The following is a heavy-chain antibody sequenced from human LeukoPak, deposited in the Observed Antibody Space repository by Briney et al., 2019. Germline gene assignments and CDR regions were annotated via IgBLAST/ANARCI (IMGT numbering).Heavy chain of an antibody. D-gene: IGHD6-19*01. J-gene: IGHJ4*02. Sequence: ASVKVSCKASGYTFTSYGISWVREAPGQGLGWMGWSSAYNGNTNYAQKLQGRVTLTTDTSTSTAYMELRSLRSEDTPVYYCSIEPSPGIAVAGTNYWGQGTLVTVSS. CDR1: GYTFTSYG. CDR2: SSAYNGNT. CDR3: SIEPSPGIAVAGTNY. V-gene: IGHV1-18*01.